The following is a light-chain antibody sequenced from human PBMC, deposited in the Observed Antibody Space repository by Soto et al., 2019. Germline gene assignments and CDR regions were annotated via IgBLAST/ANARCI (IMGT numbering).Light chain of an antibody. J-gene: IGKJ1*01. Sequence: DIQLTQSPSFLSASVGDSVTVTCRASQGISSLLAWYHQKPGKAPKLLIYAASTLQSGVPSRFSGSGSGTEFTLIISSLQPEDFATYYCQQLNSYPWTFGQGTRVEIK. CDR3: QQLNSYPWT. CDR1: QGISSL. CDR2: AAS. V-gene: IGKV1-9*01.